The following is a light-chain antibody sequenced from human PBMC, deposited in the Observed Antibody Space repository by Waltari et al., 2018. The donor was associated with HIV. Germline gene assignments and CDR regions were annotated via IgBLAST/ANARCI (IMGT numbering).Light chain of an antibody. CDR2: QDN. J-gene: IGLJ1*01. V-gene: IGLV3-1*01. CDR3: QAWDNSAYV. Sequence: SYDLTQPPSVSVSPGQTASITCSGDKLGDKDVCCFQQKPCQSPVLVLYQDNRLPSGSSERCSGSNSWNTATLIISGTQAMDEADYYCQAWDNSAYVFGPGTKVTVL. CDR1: KLGDKD.